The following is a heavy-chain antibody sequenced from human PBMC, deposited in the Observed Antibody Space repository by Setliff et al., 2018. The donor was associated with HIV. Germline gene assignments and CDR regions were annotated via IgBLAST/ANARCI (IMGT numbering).Heavy chain of an antibody. V-gene: IGHV4-34*01. CDR3: ARGKGGLVGPAEFDY. D-gene: IGHD1-26*01. J-gene: IGHJ4*02. CDR1: GGSFSGYH. CDR2: INHTGNT. Sequence: SETLSLTCAVYGGSFSGYHWNWIRQFPGKGLEWIGEINHTGNTQYNPSLKSRVTMSEETSKNQFSLKLKSVTAADTAIYFCARGKGGLVGPAEFDYWGQGTLVTVSS.